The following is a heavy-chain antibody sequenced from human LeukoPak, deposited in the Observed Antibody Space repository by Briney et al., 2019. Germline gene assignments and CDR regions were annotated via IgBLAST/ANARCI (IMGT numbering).Heavy chain of an antibody. CDR3: TRPLSPLRLGELSNSDY. D-gene: IGHD3-16*02. CDR1: GFTFSGSA. CDR2: IRSKANSYAT. Sequence: GGSLRLSCAASGFTFSGSAMHWVRQASGKGLEWVGRIRSKANSYATAYAASVKGRFTISRDDSKNTAYLKMNSLKTEDTAVYYCTRPLSPLRLGELSNSDYWGQGTLVTVSS. J-gene: IGHJ4*02. V-gene: IGHV3-73*01.